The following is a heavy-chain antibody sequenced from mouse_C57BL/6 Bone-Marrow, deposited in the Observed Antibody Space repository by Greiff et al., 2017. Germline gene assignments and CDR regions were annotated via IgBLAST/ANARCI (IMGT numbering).Heavy chain of an antibody. V-gene: IGHV1-54*01. J-gene: IGHJ3*01. CDR2: INPGSGGT. CDR3: ARDDYGYYWFAY. D-gene: IGHD2-3*01. CDR1: GYAFTNYL. Sequence: VQLQQSGAELVRPGTSVKVSCKASGYAFTNYLIEWVKQRPGQGLEWIGVINPGSGGTNYNEKFKGKATLTADNSSSTAYMQLISLTSEDSAVYFCARDDYGYYWFAYWGQGTLVTVSA.